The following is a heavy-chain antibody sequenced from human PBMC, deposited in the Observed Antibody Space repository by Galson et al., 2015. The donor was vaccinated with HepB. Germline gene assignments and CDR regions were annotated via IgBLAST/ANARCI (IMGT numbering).Heavy chain of an antibody. Sequence: LRLSCAASGFTFSGYGLHWVRQAPGKGLEWVSFISYDGNKKSYVDSVKGRFTTFRDNSKNTVYLQMNSLRSEDTAVYYCARDQTAYNFWSGYFWFDPWGQGTLVTVSS. J-gene: IGHJ5*02. CDR2: ISYDGNKK. D-gene: IGHD3-3*01. CDR3: ARDQTAYNFWSGYFWFDP. V-gene: IGHV3-30-3*01. CDR1: GFTFSGYG.